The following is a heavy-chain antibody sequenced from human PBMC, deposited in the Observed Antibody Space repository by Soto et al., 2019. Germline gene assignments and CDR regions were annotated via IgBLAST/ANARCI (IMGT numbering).Heavy chain of an antibody. CDR1: GGSMRNHF. V-gene: IGHV4-59*11. J-gene: IGHJ4*02. Sequence: KTSETLSLTCTVSGGSMRNHFWTWIRQPPGKGLEWIGYIHYSGTTSFFPSYNPSLRSRVTISEDTSKNQFSLNLLSVTTADTAVYFCAAGEASSRNLAPYYLDFGGRGTLVTV. D-gene: IGHD6-13*01. CDR3: AAGEASSRNLAPYYLDF. CDR2: IHYSGTT.